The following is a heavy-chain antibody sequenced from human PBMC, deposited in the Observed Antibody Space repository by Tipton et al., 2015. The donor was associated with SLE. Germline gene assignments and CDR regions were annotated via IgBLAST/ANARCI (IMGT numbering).Heavy chain of an antibody. D-gene: IGHD2-2*01. CDR2: ISGSGGST. Sequence: SLRLSCAASGFNFDNYGMSWVRQAPGKGLEWVSAISGSGGSTYYADSVKGRFTISRDNSKNTLYLQMNSLRAEDTAVYYCAKAPVVPAAKGVYFDYWGQGTLVTVSS. CDR3: AKAPVVPAAKGVYFDY. CDR1: GFNFDNYG. J-gene: IGHJ4*02. V-gene: IGHV3-23*01.